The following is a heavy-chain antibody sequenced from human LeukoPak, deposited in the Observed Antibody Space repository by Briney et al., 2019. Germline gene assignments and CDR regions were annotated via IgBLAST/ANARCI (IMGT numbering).Heavy chain of an antibody. CDR1: GGTLSIYD. CDR2: IIPIFGTA. J-gene: IGHJ4*02. CDR3: ARATAAGTDIDY. D-gene: IGHD6-13*01. Sequence: SVKFSCKASGGTLSIYDISCVRQAPGQGHEWGGGIIPIFGTANYAQKFQGRVTITADNSTSTAYMELSSLRSEDTAVYYCARATAAGTDIDYWGQGTLVTVSS. V-gene: IGHV1-69*06.